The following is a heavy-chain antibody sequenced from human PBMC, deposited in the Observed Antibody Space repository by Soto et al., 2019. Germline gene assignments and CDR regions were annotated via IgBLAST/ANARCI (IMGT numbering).Heavy chain of an antibody. D-gene: IGHD3-3*01. Sequence: PSETLSLTCTVSGGSISSSSYYWGWIRQPPGKGLEWIGSIYYSGSTYYNPSLKSRVTISVDTSKNQFSLKLSSVPAADTAVYYWASQYGVLRVWGGEYYGMDGWGQGTTVTVSS. J-gene: IGHJ6*02. CDR1: GGSISSSSYY. CDR3: ASQYGVLRVWGGEYYGMDG. CDR2: IYYSGST. V-gene: IGHV4-39*01.